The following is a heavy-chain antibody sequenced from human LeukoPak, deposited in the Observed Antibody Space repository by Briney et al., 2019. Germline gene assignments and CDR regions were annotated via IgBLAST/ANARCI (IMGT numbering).Heavy chain of an antibody. CDR1: GFIFSSYA. D-gene: IGHD5-12*01. CDR3: AKNIYSGTYYFDY. CDR2: ISGSGGTT. J-gene: IGHJ4*02. Sequence: QSGGSLRLSCAASGFIFSSYATSLVRQAPGKGLEWVSAISGSGGTTYYAASVKGRLTISRDNSKNTLYLQMNSLRAEDTAVYFCAKNIYSGTYYFDYWGQGTLVTGSS. V-gene: IGHV3-23*01.